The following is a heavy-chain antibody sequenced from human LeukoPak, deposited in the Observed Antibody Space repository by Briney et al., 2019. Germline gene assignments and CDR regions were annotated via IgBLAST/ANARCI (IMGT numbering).Heavy chain of an antibody. CDR2: ISYDGSNK. Sequence: GGSLRLSCAASGFTFSSYTIYWVRQAPGKGLEWVAVISYDGSNKYYADSVKGRFTISRDNSKNTLYLQMNSLRAEDTAVYYCAKDREGGYFDYWGQGTLVTVSS. CDR3: AKDREGGYFDY. D-gene: IGHD1-26*01. V-gene: IGHV3-30-3*01. CDR1: GFTFSSYT. J-gene: IGHJ4*02.